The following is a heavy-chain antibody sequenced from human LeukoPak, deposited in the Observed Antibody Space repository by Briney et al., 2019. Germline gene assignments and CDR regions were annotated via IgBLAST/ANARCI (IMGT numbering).Heavy chain of an antibody. V-gene: IGHV3-74*01. CDR2: ISFDGSDA. CDR3: AVSNWMDP. Sequence: GGSLRLSCAASGFTFSGFWMHWVRQAPGKGLVWVSCISFDGSDATYAASVKGRFTISRDNAKNTLHLQIDSLTVEDTAVYYCAVSNWMDPWGQGTLVTVSS. CDR1: GFTFSGFW. J-gene: IGHJ5*02.